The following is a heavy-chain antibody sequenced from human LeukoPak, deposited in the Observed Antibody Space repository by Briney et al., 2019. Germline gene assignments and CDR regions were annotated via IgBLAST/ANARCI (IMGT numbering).Heavy chain of an antibody. CDR1: GFTFSSYW. V-gene: IGHV3-7*01. D-gene: IGHD2-15*01. Sequence: PGGSLRLSCATSGFTFSSYWMSWVRQAPGKGLEWVANIKQDGSEKYYVDSVKGRFTISRDNSKNTLYLQMNSLRAEDTAVYYCAKDRVGYCSGGSCYSEAYWFDPWGQGTLVTVSS. CDR3: AKDRVGYCSGGSCYSEAYWFDP. J-gene: IGHJ5*02. CDR2: IKQDGSEK.